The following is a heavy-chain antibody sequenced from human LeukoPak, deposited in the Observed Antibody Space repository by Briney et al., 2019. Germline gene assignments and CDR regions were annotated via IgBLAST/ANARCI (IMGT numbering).Heavy chain of an antibody. V-gene: IGHV3-23*01. CDR2: ISGSGGST. D-gene: IGHD6-13*01. CDR1: GLTFSSYA. Sequence: GGSLRLSCAASGLTFSSYAMSWVRQAPGKGLEWVSAISGSGGSTYYADSVKGRFTISRDNSKNTLYLQMNSLRAEDTAVYYCATGKGGSSWSVDYWGQGTLVTVSS. CDR3: ATGKGGSSWSVDY. J-gene: IGHJ4*02.